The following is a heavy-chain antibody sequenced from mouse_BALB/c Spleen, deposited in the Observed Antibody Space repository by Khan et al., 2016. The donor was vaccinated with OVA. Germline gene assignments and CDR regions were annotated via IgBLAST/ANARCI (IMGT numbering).Heavy chain of an antibody. V-gene: IGHV3-5*02. CDR1: GISITTGNYR. CDR2: LYYSGTT. D-gene: IGHD2-2*01. Sequence: QLEESGPGLVKPSQTVSLTCTVTGISITTGNYRWSWIRHFPGNKLEWIGYLYYSGTTTYNPSLTSRTTITRDTSKNRFCLEMNSLTNEDTATYYCARDRGGFDSYYYDYWGQGTALTVSS. CDR3: ARDRGGFDSYYYDY. J-gene: IGHJ2*01.